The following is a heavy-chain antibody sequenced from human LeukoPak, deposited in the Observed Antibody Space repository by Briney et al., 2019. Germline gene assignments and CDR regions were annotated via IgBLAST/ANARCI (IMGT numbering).Heavy chain of an antibody. D-gene: IGHD2-2*01. Sequence: ASVKVSCKASGYTFTSYYMHWVRQAPGQGLEWMGLINPSGGSTSYAQKFQGRVTMTRDTFTSTVYMELSSLRSEDTAVYYCARDSPVVPAAIFYYYYGMDVWGQGTTVTVSS. CDR1: GYTFTSYY. CDR3: ARDSPVVPAAIFYYYYGMDV. J-gene: IGHJ6*02. CDR2: INPSGGST. V-gene: IGHV1-46*01.